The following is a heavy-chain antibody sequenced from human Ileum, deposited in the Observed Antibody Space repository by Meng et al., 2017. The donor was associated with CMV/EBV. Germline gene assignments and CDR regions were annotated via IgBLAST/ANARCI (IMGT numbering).Heavy chain of an antibody. V-gene: IGHV4-34*01. Sequence: GWSFNDSFRARTRPPPGKGLEWIGQIDHSRFSNFDPSLGSRVIISIDTSANQFSLKLTSVTAADTAVYYCAGGQRITLVRGGRFDPWGQGTLVTVSS. D-gene: IGHD3-10*01. CDR2: IDHSRFS. CDR3: AGGQRITLVRGGRFDP. CDR1: GWSFNDSF. J-gene: IGHJ5*02.